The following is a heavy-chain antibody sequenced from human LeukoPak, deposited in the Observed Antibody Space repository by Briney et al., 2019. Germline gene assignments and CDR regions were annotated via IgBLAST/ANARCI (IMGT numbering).Heavy chain of an antibody. V-gene: IGHV3-30-3*01. D-gene: IGHD3-10*01. CDR1: GFTFSSYA. Sequence: GGSLRLSCAASGFTFSSYAMPWVRQAPGKGLEWVAVISYDGSNKYYADSVKGRFTISRDNSKNTLYLQMNSLRAEDTAVYYCARGYYGSGNNWFDPWGQGTLVTVSS. CDR2: ISYDGSNK. CDR3: ARGYYGSGNNWFDP. J-gene: IGHJ5*02.